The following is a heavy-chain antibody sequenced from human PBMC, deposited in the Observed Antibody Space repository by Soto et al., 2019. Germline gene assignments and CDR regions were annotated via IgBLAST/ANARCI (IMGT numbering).Heavy chain of an antibody. CDR2: INPNSGGT. CDR1: GYTFTGYY. V-gene: IGHV1-2*02. D-gene: IGHD3-3*01. Sequence: ASVKVSCKASGYTFTGYYMHWLRQAPGQGLEWMGWINPNSGGTNYAQKFQGRVTMTRDTSISTAYMELSRLRSDDTAVYYCARDKVTIFGVVMTNYYYYYGMDVWGQGTTVTVSS. CDR3: ARDKVTIFGVVMTNYYYYYGMDV. J-gene: IGHJ6*02.